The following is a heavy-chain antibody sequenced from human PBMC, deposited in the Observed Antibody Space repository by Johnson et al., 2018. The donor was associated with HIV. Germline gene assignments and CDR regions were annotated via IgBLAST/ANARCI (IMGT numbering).Heavy chain of an antibody. CDR1: GFTFSSYG. CDR2: ISYDGSTK. V-gene: IGHV3-30*03. CDR3: ARYTSPFIAARRDAFDI. Sequence: QVQLVESGGGVVQPGRSLRLSCAASGFTFSSYGMHWVRQAPGKGLEWVAVISYDGSTKYYADSVKGRFTISRDNTKKSLYLQMNSLRAEDTAVYYCARYTSPFIAARRDAFDIWGQGTMVTVSS. J-gene: IGHJ3*02. D-gene: IGHD6-6*01.